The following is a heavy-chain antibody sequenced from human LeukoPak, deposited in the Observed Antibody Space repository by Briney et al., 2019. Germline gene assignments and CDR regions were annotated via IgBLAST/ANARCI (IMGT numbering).Heavy chain of an antibody. J-gene: IGHJ6*02. D-gene: IGHD4-17*01. Sequence: SVKVSCKASGGTFSSYAISWVRQAPGQGLEWMGGIIPIFGTANYAQKFQGRVTITTDESTSTAYMELSSLRSDDTAVYYCARVGLRIYGMDVWGQGTTVTVSS. CDR2: IIPIFGTA. V-gene: IGHV1-69*05. CDR3: ARVGLRIYGMDV. CDR1: GGTFSSYA.